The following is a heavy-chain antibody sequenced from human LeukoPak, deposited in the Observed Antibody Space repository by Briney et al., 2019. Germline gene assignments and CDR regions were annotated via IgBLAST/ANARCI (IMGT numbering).Heavy chain of an antibody. CDR2: IYYSGST. V-gene: IGHV4-31*03. J-gene: IGHJ5*02. CDR3: ARTRGAVDP. Sequence: SETLSLTCTVSGSSISSGGYYWSWIRQHPGKGQEWIGYIYYSGSTYYNPSLKGRVTISVDTSKNQFSLKLSSVTAADTAVYYCARTRGAVDPWGQGTLVTVSS. D-gene: IGHD5-12*01. CDR1: GSSISSGGYY.